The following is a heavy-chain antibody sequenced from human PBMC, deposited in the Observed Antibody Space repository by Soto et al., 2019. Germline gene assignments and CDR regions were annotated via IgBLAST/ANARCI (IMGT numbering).Heavy chain of an antibody. D-gene: IGHD3-10*01. CDR3: ARGRYGEY. J-gene: IGHJ4*02. CDR2: ISAHNGNT. CDR1: GYAFTTYG. Sequence: QVHLVQSGAEVKKPGASVKVSCQASGYAFTTYGITWVRQAPGQGLEWRGWISAHNGNTNYAQKLQGRVTVTRDTSTSTAYMELRSLRSDDTAVYYCARGRYGEYWGQGALVTVSS. V-gene: IGHV1-18*01.